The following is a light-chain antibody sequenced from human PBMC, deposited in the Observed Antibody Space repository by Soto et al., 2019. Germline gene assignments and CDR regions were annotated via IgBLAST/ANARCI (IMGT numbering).Light chain of an antibody. CDR3: GTWDSSLSLWV. V-gene: IGLV1-51*02. CDR1: SSNIGNNY. J-gene: IGLJ3*02. CDR2: ENN. Sequence: QSVLTQPPSVSAAPGQKVTISCSGSSSNIGNNYLSWYQQLPGTAPKLLIYENNKRPSGIPDRFSGSKSGTLATLGITGLQTGDEADYYCGTWDSSLSLWVFGGGTKLTVL.